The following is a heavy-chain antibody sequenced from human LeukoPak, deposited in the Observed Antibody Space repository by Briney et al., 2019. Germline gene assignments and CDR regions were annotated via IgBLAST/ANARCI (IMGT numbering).Heavy chain of an antibody. CDR1: GFTFSSYY. J-gene: IGHJ5*02. V-gene: IGHV1-46*01. CDR3: ARDGLQTRYNWNDEGRKNWFDP. D-gene: IGHD1-1*01. Sequence: GASVKVSCKAFGFTFSSYYMQWVRQAPGQGLEWMGIINPSDGSTRYAQKFQSRVTMTGDTSTSTVYMELSSLRSEDTAVYYCARDGLQTRYNWNDEGRKNWFDPWGQGTLVTVSS. CDR2: INPSDGST.